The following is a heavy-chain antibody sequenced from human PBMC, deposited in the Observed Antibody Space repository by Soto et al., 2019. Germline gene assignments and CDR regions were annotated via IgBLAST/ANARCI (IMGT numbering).Heavy chain of an antibody. CDR1: GGSFSGYY. J-gene: IGHJ4*02. CDR2: INHSGST. V-gene: IGHV4-34*01. CDR3: ARVHPPGIAAAGPFHY. D-gene: IGHD6-13*01. Sequence: PSETLSLTCAVYGGSFSGYYWSWIRQPPGKGLEWIGEINHSGSTNYNPSLKSRVTISVDTSKNQFSLKLSSVTAADTAVYYCARVHPPGIAAAGPFHYWGQVTLVT.